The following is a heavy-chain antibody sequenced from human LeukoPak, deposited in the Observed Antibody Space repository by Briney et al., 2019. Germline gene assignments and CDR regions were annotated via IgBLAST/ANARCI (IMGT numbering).Heavy chain of an antibody. CDR3: ARDSAIDYDSSKGY. CDR1: GFTFSSYA. D-gene: IGHD3-22*01. Sequence: AGGSLRLSCAASGFTFSSYAMSWVRQAPGKGLEWVSAISGSGGSTYYADSVKGRFTISRDNAKNSLYLQMNSLRAEDTAVYYCARDSAIDYDSSKGYWGQGTLVTVSS. J-gene: IGHJ4*02. CDR2: ISGSGGST. V-gene: IGHV3-23*01.